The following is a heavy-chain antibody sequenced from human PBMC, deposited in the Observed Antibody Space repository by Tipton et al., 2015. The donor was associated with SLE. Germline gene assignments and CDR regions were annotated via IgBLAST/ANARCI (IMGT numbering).Heavy chain of an antibody. CDR3: ARHRRGDDYYDL. V-gene: IGHV4-34*10. CDR2: IYYSGDY. Sequence: TLSLTCAVYGGSFSGYYWSWIRQPPGKELEWIGSIYYSGDYYYNPSLKTRVTVSIETHMNQFSLRRTSLTAADTAVYYCARHRRGDDYYDLWGQGTLVTVSP. D-gene: IGHD2-21*02. CDR1: GGSFSGYY. J-gene: IGHJ4*02.